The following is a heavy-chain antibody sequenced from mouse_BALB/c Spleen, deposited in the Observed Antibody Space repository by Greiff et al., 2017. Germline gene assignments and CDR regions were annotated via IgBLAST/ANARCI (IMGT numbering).Heavy chain of an antibody. CDR2: IDPANGNT. J-gene: IGHJ2*01. V-gene: IGHV14-3*02. CDR3: ARGDYYGSSYY. Sequence: EVQVVESGAELVKPGASVKLSCTASGFNIKDTYMHWVKQRPEQGLEWIGRIDPANGNTKYDPKFQGKATITVDTSSNTAYLQLSSLTSEDTAVYYCARGDYYGSSYYWGQGTTLTVSS. CDR1: GFNIKDTY. D-gene: IGHD1-1*01.